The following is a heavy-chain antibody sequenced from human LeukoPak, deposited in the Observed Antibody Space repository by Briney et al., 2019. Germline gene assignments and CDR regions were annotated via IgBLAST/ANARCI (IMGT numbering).Heavy chain of an antibody. Sequence: GASVKVSCKASGYTFTGYYMHWVRQAPGQGLEWMGWINPNSGGTNYAQKFQGRVTMTRDTSISTAYMELSRLRSDDTAVYYCARGSSGWYVFGVLSVYMDVWGKGTTVTVSS. CDR2: INPNSGGT. CDR3: ARGSSGWYVFGVLSVYMDV. V-gene: IGHV1-2*02. J-gene: IGHJ6*03. D-gene: IGHD6-19*01. CDR1: GYTFTGYY.